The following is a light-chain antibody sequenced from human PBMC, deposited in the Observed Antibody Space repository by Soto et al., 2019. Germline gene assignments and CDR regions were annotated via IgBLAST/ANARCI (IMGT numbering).Light chain of an antibody. CDR3: QHYYNWPPYT. CDR2: GAS. CDR1: QSVSSN. V-gene: IGKV3-15*01. Sequence: EIVMTQSPATLSVSPGERATLSCRASQSVSSNLAWYQQKPGQAPRLLIYGASTRATGIPARFSGSGSGTEFTLTITSLHSEDSAVYYCQHYYNWPPYTFGQGTKLEIK. J-gene: IGKJ2*01.